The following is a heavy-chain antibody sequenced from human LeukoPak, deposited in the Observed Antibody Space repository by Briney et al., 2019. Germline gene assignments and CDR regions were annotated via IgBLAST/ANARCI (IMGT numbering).Heavy chain of an antibody. CDR1: GGSISSYY. J-gene: IGHJ6*02. CDR2: IYYSGST. V-gene: IGHV4-59*01. Sequence: SETLSLTCTVSGGSISSYYWSWIRQPPGKGLEWIGYIYYSGSTNYNPSLKSRVTISVDTSKNQFSLKLSSVTAADTAVYYCARSYYYGSGRNVLLDVWGQGTTVTVSS. D-gene: IGHD3-10*01. CDR3: ARSYYYGSGRNVLLDV.